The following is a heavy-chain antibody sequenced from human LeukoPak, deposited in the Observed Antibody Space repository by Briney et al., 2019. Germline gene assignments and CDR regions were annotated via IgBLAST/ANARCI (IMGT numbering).Heavy chain of an antibody. Sequence: GGSLRLSCAASGFTFSSYSMNWVRQAPGKGLEWVSSISSSSSDTYYADSVKGRFTISRDNAQNSLHLQMNSLRAEDTAVYYCARHGLYDSSDFWTFQHWGQGTLVTVSS. CDR2: ISSSSSDT. V-gene: IGHV3-21*01. CDR3: ARHGLYDSSDFWTFQH. D-gene: IGHD3-22*01. CDR1: GFTFSSYS. J-gene: IGHJ1*01.